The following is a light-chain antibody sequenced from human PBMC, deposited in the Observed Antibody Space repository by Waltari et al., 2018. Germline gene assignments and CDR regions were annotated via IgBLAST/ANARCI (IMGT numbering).Light chain of an antibody. CDR2: AAS. CDR3: QQLYSYPFT. V-gene: IGKV1-9*01. Sequence: DIQLTQSPSFLSASVGDRVTITCRASQGISDYLAWYQQKPGKPPNLLISAASTLQSGVPSRFSGSGSGTEVTLTISSLQPEDFATFYCQQLYSYPFTFGPGTRVDVK. CDR1: QGISDY. J-gene: IGKJ3*01.